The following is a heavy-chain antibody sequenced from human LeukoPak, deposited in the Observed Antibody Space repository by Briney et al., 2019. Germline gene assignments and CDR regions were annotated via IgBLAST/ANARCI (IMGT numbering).Heavy chain of an antibody. CDR1: GFTFSSYG. V-gene: IGHV3-30*18. D-gene: IGHD6-6*01. CDR3: ANMYSSSSSFDY. CDR2: ISYDGSNK. Sequence: GRSLRLSCAASGFTFSSYGMHWVRQAPGKGLEWVAVISYDGSNKYYADSAKGRFTISRDNSKNTLYLQMNSLRAEDTAVYYCANMYSSSSSFDYWGQGTLVTVSS. J-gene: IGHJ4*02.